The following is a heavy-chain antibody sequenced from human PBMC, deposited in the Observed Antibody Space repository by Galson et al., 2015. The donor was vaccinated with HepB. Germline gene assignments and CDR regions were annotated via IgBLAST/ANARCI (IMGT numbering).Heavy chain of an antibody. Sequence: SLRLSCAASGFTVSSNYMSWVRQAPGKGLEWVSVIYSGGSTYYADSVKGRFTISRDNSKNTLYLQMNSLRAEDTAVYYCARARRYYDSSGYYYPGRYYFDYWGQGTLVTVSS. V-gene: IGHV3-66*01. CDR1: GFTVSSNY. CDR2: IYSGGST. D-gene: IGHD3-22*01. CDR3: ARARRYYDSSGYYYPGRYYFDY. J-gene: IGHJ4*02.